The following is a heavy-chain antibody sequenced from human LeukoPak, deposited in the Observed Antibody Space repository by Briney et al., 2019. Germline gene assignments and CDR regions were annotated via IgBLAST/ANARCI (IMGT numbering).Heavy chain of an antibody. J-gene: IGHJ3*02. CDR1: GFTFSSYA. CDR3: AKHRAREQQLVLGAFDI. CDR2: ISGSGGST. D-gene: IGHD6-13*01. V-gene: IGHV3-23*01. Sequence: GGSLRLSCAASGFTFSSYAMSWVRQAPGKGLEWVSAISGSGGSTYYADSVKGRFTISRDNSKNTLYLQMNSLRAEDTDVYYCAKHRAREQQLVLGAFDIWGQGTMVTVSS.